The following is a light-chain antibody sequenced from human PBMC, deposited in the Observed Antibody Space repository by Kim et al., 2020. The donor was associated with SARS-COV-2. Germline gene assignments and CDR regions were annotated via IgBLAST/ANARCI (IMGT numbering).Light chain of an antibody. CDR3: SSYAGSIYV. CDR2: EVS. V-gene: IGLV2-8*01. Sequence: PGPSVTISCTGTSSDVGGYNYVSWYQQHPGKAPKLMIYEVSKRPSGVPDRFSGSKSGNTASLTVSGLQAEDEADYYCSSYAGSIYVFGTGTKVTVL. CDR1: SSDVGGYNY. J-gene: IGLJ1*01.